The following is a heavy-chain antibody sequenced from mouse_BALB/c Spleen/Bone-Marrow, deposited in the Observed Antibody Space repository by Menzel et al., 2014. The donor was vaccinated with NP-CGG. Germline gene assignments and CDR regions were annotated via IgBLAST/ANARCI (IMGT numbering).Heavy chain of an antibody. D-gene: IGHD1-1*01. Sequence: VTLKESGAELVKPGVSVKLSCTASGFNIKDTYMHWVKQRPEQGLEWIGRIDPANGNTKYDPKFQGKATITADTSSNTAYLQLSSLTSEDTAVYYCATLTTVVDAMDCWGRGTSVPVSS. CDR3: ATLTTVVDAMDC. CDR1: GFNIKDTY. CDR2: IDPANGNT. J-gene: IGHJ4*01. V-gene: IGHV14-3*02.